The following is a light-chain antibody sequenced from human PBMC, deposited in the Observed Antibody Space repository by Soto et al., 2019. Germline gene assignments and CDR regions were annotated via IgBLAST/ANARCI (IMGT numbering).Light chain of an antibody. CDR1: SYNIGNNY. V-gene: IGLV1-51*02. J-gene: IGLJ1*01. CDR3: GTWDSSLSGGV. Sequence: QSVLTQPPSVSAAPGQKVTISCSGSSYNIGNNYVSWYQQLPGTAPKLLIYENNKRPSGIPDRFSGSKSGTSATLGITGLQTGDEADYYCGTWDSSLSGGVFGTGTKVTVL. CDR2: ENN.